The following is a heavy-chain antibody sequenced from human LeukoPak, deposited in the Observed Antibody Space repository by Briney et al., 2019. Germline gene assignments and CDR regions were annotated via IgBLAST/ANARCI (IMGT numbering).Heavy chain of an antibody. CDR3: AREPRLIVGADDAFDI. CDR1: GFTFSSYS. J-gene: IGHJ3*02. V-gene: IGHV3-74*01. D-gene: IGHD1-26*01. Sequence: GGSLRLSCAASGFTFSSYSMNWVRQAPGKGLVWVSRLNTDGSTTSYADSVKGRFTISRDNAKNSLFLQMNNLRAEDTAVYYCAREPRLIVGADDAFDIWGQGTMVTVSS. CDR2: LNTDGSTT.